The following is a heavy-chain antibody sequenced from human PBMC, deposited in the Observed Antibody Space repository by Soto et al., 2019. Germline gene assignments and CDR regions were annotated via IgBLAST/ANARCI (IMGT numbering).Heavy chain of an antibody. CDR2: ITTTGAST. J-gene: IGHJ4*02. V-gene: IGHV3-23*01. CDR1: GFTFSAYA. CDR3: ARGPYYYFDY. Sequence: GGSLRLSCAASGFTFSAYAMSWVRQAPGKGLEWVSVITTTGASTSYADSVKGRFTISRDNSKNTLYLQMNSLRAEDTAIYYCARGPYYYFDYWGQGTLVTVSS. D-gene: IGHD2-21*01.